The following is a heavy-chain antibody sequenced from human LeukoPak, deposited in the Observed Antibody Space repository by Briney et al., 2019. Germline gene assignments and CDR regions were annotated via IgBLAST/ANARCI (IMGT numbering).Heavy chain of an antibody. J-gene: IGHJ4*02. D-gene: IGHD3-22*01. CDR2: IIPILGIA. V-gene: IGHV1-69*04. CDR3: ASYDSSGYYIDY. CDR1: GGTFSSYA. Sequence: SVKVSCKASGGTFSSYAISWVRQAPGQGLEWMGRIIPILGIANYAQKFQGRVTITADKSTSTAYMELSSLRSEDTAVYYCASYDSSGYYIDYWGQGTLVTVSS.